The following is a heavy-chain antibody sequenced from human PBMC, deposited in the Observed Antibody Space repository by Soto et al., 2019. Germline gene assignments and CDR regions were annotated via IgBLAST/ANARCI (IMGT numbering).Heavy chain of an antibody. CDR2: ISGDTATT. V-gene: IGHV3-23*01. J-gene: IGHJ6*02. CDR3: AKPLQHWPLQGSGVDV. D-gene: IGHD1-1*01. Sequence: GGSLRLSCAASGFSFSEYSMTWVRQAPGKGLQWVSAISGDTATTHYADSVKGRFTISRDNSRDTLYLQMNSLRVEDTAIYYCAKPLQHWPLQGSGVDVWGQGTTVTVSS. CDR1: GFSFSEYS.